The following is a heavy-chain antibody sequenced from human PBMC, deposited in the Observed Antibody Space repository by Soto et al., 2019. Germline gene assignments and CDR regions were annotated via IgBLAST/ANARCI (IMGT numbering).Heavy chain of an antibody. CDR1: GFSFSSFA. CDR2: ISGSADST. J-gene: IGHJ6*02. Sequence: EVQLLESGGGFIHPGGSLRLSCAASGFSFSSFAMNWVRQAPGKGLEWVSIISGSADSTFYADSVKGRFTISRDNSKSTLYLQSNSVRAEDTAVYYCAKTRGAMIYAISVYGMDVWGQGTTVTVSS. CDR3: AKTRGAMIYAISVYGMDV. V-gene: IGHV3-23*01. D-gene: IGHD2-8*01.